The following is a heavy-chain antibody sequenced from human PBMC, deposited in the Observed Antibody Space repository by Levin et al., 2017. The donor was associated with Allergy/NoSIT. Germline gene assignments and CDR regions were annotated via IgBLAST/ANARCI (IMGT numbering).Heavy chain of an antibody. CDR3: ARDSMVRGVIDYDAFDI. D-gene: IGHD3-10*01. J-gene: IGHJ3*02. CDR1: GFTFSTYS. CDR2: ISSSSSTT. V-gene: IGHV3-48*02. Sequence: GESLKISCAASGFTFSTYSMNWVRQAPGKGLEWVSYISSSSSTTYYADSVKGRFTISRDNAQNSLFLQMNSLRDEDTAVYYCARDSMVRGVIDYDAFDIWGQGTMVTVSS.